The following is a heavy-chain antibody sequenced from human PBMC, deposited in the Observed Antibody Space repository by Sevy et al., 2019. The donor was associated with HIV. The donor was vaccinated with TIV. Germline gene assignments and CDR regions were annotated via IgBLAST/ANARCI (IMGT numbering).Heavy chain of an antibody. J-gene: IGHJ6*02. V-gene: IGHV1-69*13. CDR1: GGTFSSYA. CDR2: IIPIFGTA. CDR3: ASGAGDIVVVPAAIRYYYYGMDV. D-gene: IGHD2-2*01. Sequence: ASVKVSCKASGGTFSSYAISWVRQAPGQGLEWMGGIIPIFGTANYAQKFQGRVTITADESTSKAYMELSNLRTEDTAVYLCASGAGDIVVVPAAIRYYYYGMDVWGQGTTVTVSS.